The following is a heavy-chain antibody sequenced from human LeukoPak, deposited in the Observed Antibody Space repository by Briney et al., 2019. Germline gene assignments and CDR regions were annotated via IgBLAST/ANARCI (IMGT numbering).Heavy chain of an antibody. Sequence: GGSLRLSCAASGFRFSGYAMSWVRQAPRKGLEWVSAIDNNGGITYYADSVKGRFTISRDNSKNTLYLQMNSLRAEDTAVYYCAKEAGITIFGVVISVFDYWGQGTLVTVSS. D-gene: IGHD3-3*01. CDR2: IDNNGGIT. CDR3: AKEAGITIFGVVISVFDY. CDR1: GFRFSGYA. V-gene: IGHV3-23*01. J-gene: IGHJ4*02.